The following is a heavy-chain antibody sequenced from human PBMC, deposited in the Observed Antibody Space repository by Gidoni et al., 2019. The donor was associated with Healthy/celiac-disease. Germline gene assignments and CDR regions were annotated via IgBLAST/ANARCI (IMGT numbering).Heavy chain of an antibody. D-gene: IGHD3-16*02. CDR3: ARTDYDYVWGSYRPPRMGFDY. V-gene: IGHV4-59*01. CDR2: IYYSWST. Sequence: QVQLQESGPGLVKPSENLSLTCTVAGGSISSYYWSWIRQPPGKGLEWIGYIYYSWSTNYNPSLKSRVTISVDTSKNQCSLKLSSVTDADTAVYYCARTDYDYVWGSYRPPRMGFDYWGQGTLVTVSS. J-gene: IGHJ4*02. CDR1: GGSISSYY.